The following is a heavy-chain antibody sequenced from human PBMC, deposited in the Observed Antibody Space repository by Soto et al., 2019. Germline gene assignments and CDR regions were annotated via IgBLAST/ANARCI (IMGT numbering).Heavy chain of an antibody. CDR3: AKAEIAARGTPPDY. CDR2: ISGSGGST. CDR1: GFTFSSYA. V-gene: IGHV3-23*01. D-gene: IGHD6-6*01. Sequence: EVQLLESGGGLVQPGGSLRLSCAASGFTFSSYAMSWVRQAPGKGMEWVSAISGSGGSTYYADSVKGRFTISRDNSKNTLYLQMNSLRAEDTAVYYCAKAEIAARGTPPDYWGQGTLVTVSS. J-gene: IGHJ4*02.